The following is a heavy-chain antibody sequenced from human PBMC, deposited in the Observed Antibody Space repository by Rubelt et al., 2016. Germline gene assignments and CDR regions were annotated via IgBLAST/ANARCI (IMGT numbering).Heavy chain of an antibody. CDR2: IREDGTEQ. CDR3: VRGGSASAPTLFPLVSCENSPSDTSSVAVXCLAQDFQ. Sequence: EVQLVESGGSLVQPGGSLRLSCAASGFTFSSYWMIWVRQAPGKGLEWVANIREDGTEQNYADSVKGRLTISRDNARNSLYLQMNSLRAEDTAFYYCVRGGSASAPTLFPLVSCENSPSDTSSVAVXCLAQDFQ. J-gene: IGHJ1*01. CDR1: GFTFSSYW. D-gene: IGHD6-25*01. V-gene: IGHV3-7*01.